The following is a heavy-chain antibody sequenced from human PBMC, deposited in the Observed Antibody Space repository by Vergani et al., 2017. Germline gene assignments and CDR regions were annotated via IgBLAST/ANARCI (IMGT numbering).Heavy chain of an antibody. J-gene: IGHJ6*02. CDR3: ARGGRYCSSTSCPGGMDV. CDR1: GGSFSGYY. CDR2: INHSGST. Sequence: QVQLQQWGAGLLKPSETLSLTCAVYGGSFSGYYWSWIRQPPGKGLEWIGEINHSGSTNYNPSLTSRVTISVDTSKNQFSLKLSSVTAADTAVYYCARGGRYCSSTSCPGGMDVWGQGTTVTVSS. D-gene: IGHD2-2*01. V-gene: IGHV4-34*01.